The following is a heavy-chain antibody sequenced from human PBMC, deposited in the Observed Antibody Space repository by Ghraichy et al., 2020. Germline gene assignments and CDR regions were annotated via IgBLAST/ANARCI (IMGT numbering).Heavy chain of an antibody. V-gene: IGHV3-7*03. Sequence: GESLNISCVASGFSSSNYWINWVRQTPGKGLEWVANIDQDGSENWFLDSVRGRFTISRDNAKNSVYLQLNSLGAEDTAVYFCATGDYYIWYFHLWGRGTLVTVSS. J-gene: IGHJ2*01. D-gene: IGHD3-9*01. CDR1: GFSSSNYW. CDR3: ATGDYYIWYFHL. CDR2: IDQDGSEN.